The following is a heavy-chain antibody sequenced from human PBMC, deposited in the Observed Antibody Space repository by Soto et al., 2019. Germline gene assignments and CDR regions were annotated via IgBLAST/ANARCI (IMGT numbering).Heavy chain of an antibody. D-gene: IGHD3-22*01. V-gene: IGHV1-3*01. Sequence: ASVNVSCKASGYTFTSYAMHWVRQAPGQRLEWMGWINAGNGNTKYSQKFQGRVTITRDTSASTAYMELSSLRSEDTAVYYCARSAYYYDSSVWFDIWGQGIMVTVSS. CDR1: GYTFTSYA. J-gene: IGHJ3*02. CDR3: ARSAYYYDSSVWFDI. CDR2: INAGNGNT.